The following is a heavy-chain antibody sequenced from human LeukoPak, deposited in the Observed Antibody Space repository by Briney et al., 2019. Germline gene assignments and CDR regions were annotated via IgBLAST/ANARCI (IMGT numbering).Heavy chain of an antibody. CDR1: GYSISSGYY. CDR3: ARSHYYDSSGYYYEDAFDI. Sequence: SETLSLTCTVSGYSISSGYYWGWIRQPPGKGLEWIGSIYHSGSTYYNPSLKSRVTISVDTSKNQFSLKLSSVTAADTAVYYCARSHYYDSSGYYYEDAFDIWGQGTMVTVSS. CDR2: IYHSGST. V-gene: IGHV4-38-2*02. D-gene: IGHD3-22*01. J-gene: IGHJ3*02.